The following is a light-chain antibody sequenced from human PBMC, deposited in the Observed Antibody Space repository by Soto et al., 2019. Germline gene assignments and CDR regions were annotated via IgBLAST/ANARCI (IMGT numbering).Light chain of an antibody. Sequence: QSALTQPPSVSGSPGQSVTISCTGTSSDVGTYNRVSWYQQPPGTAPKLIIYEVTSRPSGVPDRFSGSKSGNTASLTISGLQAEDEADYYCGSYTSISTLVFGGGTQVTVL. J-gene: IGLJ3*02. V-gene: IGLV2-18*02. CDR3: GSYTSISTLV. CDR1: SSDVGTYNR. CDR2: EVT.